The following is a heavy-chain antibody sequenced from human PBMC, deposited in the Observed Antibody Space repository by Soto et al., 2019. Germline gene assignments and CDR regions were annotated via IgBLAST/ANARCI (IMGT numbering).Heavy chain of an antibody. CDR1: GGSFSGYY. V-gene: IGHV4-34*01. CDR3: ARASPRRSGYPGKN. CDR2: INHSGST. D-gene: IGHD3-22*01. J-gene: IGHJ4*02. Sequence: QVQLQQWGAGLLKPSETLSLTCAVYGGSFSGYYWSWIRQPPGKGLEWIGEINHSGSTNYNPSLKSRVTISVDTSKNQFSLKLSSVTAADTDVYYCARASPRRSGYPGKNWGQGTLVTVSS.